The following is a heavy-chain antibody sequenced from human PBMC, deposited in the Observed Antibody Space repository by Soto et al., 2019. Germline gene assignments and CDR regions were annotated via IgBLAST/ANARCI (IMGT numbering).Heavy chain of an antibody. CDR2: INPSGGST. CDR1: GYTFTSYY. V-gene: IGHV1-46*01. J-gene: IGHJ4*02. CDR3: ARMGLQVGFDY. D-gene: IGHD4-4*01. Sequence: ASVKVSCKASGYTFTSYYMNWVRQAPGQGLEWMGIINPSGGSTSYAQKFQGRVTMTRDTSTSTVYMELSSLRSEDTAVYYCARMGLQVGFDYWGQGTLVTVSS.